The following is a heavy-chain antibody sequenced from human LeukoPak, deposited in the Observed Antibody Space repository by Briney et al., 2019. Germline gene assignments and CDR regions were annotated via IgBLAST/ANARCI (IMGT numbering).Heavy chain of an antibody. Sequence: ASVKVSCKTSGYTFTSYGISWVRQAPGQGLEWMGWISAYNGNTNYVQKLQGRVTMTTDTSTSTAYMELRSLRSDDTAVYYCAREDRHMYWFDPWGQGTLVTVSS. CDR1: GYTFTSYG. V-gene: IGHV1-18*01. J-gene: IGHJ5*02. CDR3: AREDRHMYWFDP. CDR2: ISAYNGNT.